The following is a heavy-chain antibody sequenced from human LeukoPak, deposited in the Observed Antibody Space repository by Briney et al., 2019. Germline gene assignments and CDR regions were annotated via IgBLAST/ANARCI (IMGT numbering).Heavy chain of an antibody. CDR1: GGSIRSGDDY. J-gene: IGHJ3*02. D-gene: IGHD6-6*01. CDR3: ARESSIAATDNAFDI. Sequence: PSQTLSLTCTVSGGSIRSGDDYWSWIRQPPGKGLEWIGYIYHSGSTYYNPSLKSRVTISVDRSKNQFSLKLSSVTAADTAVYYCARESSIAATDNAFDIWGQGTMVTVSS. CDR2: IYHSGST. V-gene: IGHV4-30-4*01.